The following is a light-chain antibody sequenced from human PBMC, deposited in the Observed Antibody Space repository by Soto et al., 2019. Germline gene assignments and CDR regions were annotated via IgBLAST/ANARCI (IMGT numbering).Light chain of an antibody. J-gene: IGKJ3*01. CDR2: WAS. CDR3: QQYYSIPFT. CDR1: QSVLYSSNNKNY. Sequence: DIVMTQSPDSLAVSLGERATINCKSSQSVLYSSNNKNYLAWYQQKPGQPPKLLIYWASTRGSGVPDRFSGSGSGTDFTLTISSLQAEDVAVYYCQQYYSIPFTFGPGTKVVI. V-gene: IGKV4-1*01.